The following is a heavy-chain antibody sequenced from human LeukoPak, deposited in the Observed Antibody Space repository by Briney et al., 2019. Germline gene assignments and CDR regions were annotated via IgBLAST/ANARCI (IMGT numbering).Heavy chain of an antibody. V-gene: IGHV3-11*04. CDR1: GFTFSDYY. CDR2: ISSSGSTI. J-gene: IGHJ6*02. Sequence: GGSLRLSCAASGFTFSDYYMSWIRQAPGKGLEWVSYISSSGSTIYYADSVKGRFTISRDNSKNTLYLQMNSLRAEDTAVYYCARVAAAGIYYYGMDVWGQGTTVTVSS. D-gene: IGHD6-13*01. CDR3: ARVAAAGIYYYGMDV.